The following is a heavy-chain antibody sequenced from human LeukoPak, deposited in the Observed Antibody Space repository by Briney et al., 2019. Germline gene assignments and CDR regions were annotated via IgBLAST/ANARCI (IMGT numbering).Heavy chain of an antibody. CDR3: ARAGQKLAVNSKLMAFDY. J-gene: IGHJ4*02. D-gene: IGHD2-8*01. CDR2: IIPIFGTA. V-gene: IGHV1-69*05. CDR1: GGTYSSYA. Sequence: ASVKVSCKASGGTYSSYAICWVRQARGQGLEWMGVIIPIFGTANYAQKYHDRLTITTDESTNTAYMELSSLRSEDTAVYYSARAGQKLAVNSKLMAFDYWGQGTLVTVSS.